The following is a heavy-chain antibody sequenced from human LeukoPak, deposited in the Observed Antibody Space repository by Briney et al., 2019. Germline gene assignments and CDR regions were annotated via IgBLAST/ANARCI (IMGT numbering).Heavy chain of an antibody. Sequence: ASVKVSCKVSGDTVTGFSIHWVRQARGHGLEWMGGYDPEDGARIFAQKFQGRVTVTEDTSTDTAYMDLSSLRSEDTTVYYCATGYTYDYSLLWDQGTLVTVSS. J-gene: IGHJ4*02. CDR1: GDTVTGFS. D-gene: IGHD5-18*01. CDR3: ATGYTYDYSLL. CDR2: YDPEDGAR. V-gene: IGHV1-24*01.